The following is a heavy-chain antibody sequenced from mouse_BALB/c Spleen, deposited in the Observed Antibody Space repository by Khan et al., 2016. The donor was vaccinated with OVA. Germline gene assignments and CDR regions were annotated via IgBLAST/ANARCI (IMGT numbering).Heavy chain of an antibody. CDR3: VRDGAYYRNDVWFAY. CDR1: GYTFTSYT. V-gene: IGHV1-4*01. CDR2: INPSNGYT. J-gene: IGHJ3*01. D-gene: IGHD2-14*01. Sequence: QVQLQQSGAELARPGASVKMSCKASGYTFTSYTIHWIKLRPGQGLEWIGYINPSNGYTNYNQKFKDKATLTADKSSTTAYMQLSSLTSDDSAVYYCVRDGAYYRNDVWFAYWGLGTLVTVSA.